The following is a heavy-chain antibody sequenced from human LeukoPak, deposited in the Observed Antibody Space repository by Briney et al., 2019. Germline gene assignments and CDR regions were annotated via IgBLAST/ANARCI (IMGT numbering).Heavy chain of an antibody. CDR2: IYYSGST. Sequence: SETLSLTCTVSGGSISSYYWSWIRQPPGKGLEWIGYIYYSGSTNYNPSLKSRVTISVDTSKNQFSLKLSSVTAADTAVYYCARDRSGVTPYYLDYWGQGTLVTVSS. CDR3: ARDRSGVTPYYLDY. CDR1: GGSISSYY. J-gene: IGHJ4*02. V-gene: IGHV4-59*01. D-gene: IGHD4-23*01.